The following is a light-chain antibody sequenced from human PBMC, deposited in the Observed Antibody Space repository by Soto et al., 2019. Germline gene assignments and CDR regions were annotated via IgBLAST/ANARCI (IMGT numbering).Light chain of an antibody. Sequence: SYELTQPPSVSVSPGQTASITCSGHKLGDKYASWYQQRPGQSPLLVIYQDRKRHSGIPERFSGSNSGNTATLTISGTQALDEADYYCQAWASSSVVGFGGGTQLTVL. CDR2: QDR. V-gene: IGLV3-1*01. J-gene: IGLJ2*01. CDR3: QAWASSSVVG. CDR1: KLGDKY.